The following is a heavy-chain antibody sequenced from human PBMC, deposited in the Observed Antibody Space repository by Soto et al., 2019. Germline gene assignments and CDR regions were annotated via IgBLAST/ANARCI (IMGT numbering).Heavy chain of an antibody. Sequence: PSETLSLTCTVSGGSISSGGYYWSWIRQHPGKGLEWIGYIYYSGSTYYNPSLKSRVTISVDTSKNQFSLKLSSVTAADTAVYYCYTNYYGSGSYYLDYWGQGTLVTVSS. CDR2: IYYSGST. J-gene: IGHJ4*02. V-gene: IGHV4-31*03. D-gene: IGHD3-10*01. CDR3: YTNYYGSGSYYLDY. CDR1: GGSISSGGYY.